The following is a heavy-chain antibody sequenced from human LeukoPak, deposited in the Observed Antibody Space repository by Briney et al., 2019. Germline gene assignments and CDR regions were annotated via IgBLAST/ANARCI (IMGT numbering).Heavy chain of an antibody. V-gene: IGHV3-21*01. D-gene: IGHD3-3*01. CDR1: GFTFSSYS. Sequence: GGSLRLSCAASGFTFSSYSVNWVRQAPGKGLEWVSSISSSSSYIYYADSVKGRFTISRDNAKNSLYLQMNSLRAEDTAVYYCARGHIFGVVRNAFDIWGQGTMVTVSS. J-gene: IGHJ3*02. CDR2: ISSSSSYI. CDR3: ARGHIFGVVRNAFDI.